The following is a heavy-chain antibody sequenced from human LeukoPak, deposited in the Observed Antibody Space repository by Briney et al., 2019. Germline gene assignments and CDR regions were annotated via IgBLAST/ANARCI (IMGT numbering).Heavy chain of an antibody. V-gene: IGHV1-2*02. CDR2: INPNSGGT. CDR3: ARGIPYSSSWYLFGPRDAFDI. D-gene: IGHD6-13*01. CDR1: GYTFTGYY. Sequence: ASVKVSCKASGYTFTGYYMHWVRQAPGQGLGWMGWINPNSGGTNYAQKFQGRVTMTRDTSISTAYMELSRLRSDDTAVYYCARGIPYSSSWYLFGPRDAFDIWGQGTMVTVSS. J-gene: IGHJ3*02.